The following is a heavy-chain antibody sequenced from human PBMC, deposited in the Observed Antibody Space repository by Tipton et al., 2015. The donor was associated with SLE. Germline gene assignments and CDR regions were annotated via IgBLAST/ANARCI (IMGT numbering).Heavy chain of an antibody. Sequence: SWVRQVPGKGLEWIGYIYYTGSTNYNPSLKSRVTISVDTSKNQFSLKLSSVTAADTAVYYCARVVVVISDAFDIWGQGTMVTVSS. CDR3: ARVVVVISDAFDI. D-gene: IGHD3-22*01. CDR2: IYYTGST. J-gene: IGHJ3*02. V-gene: IGHV4-59*01.